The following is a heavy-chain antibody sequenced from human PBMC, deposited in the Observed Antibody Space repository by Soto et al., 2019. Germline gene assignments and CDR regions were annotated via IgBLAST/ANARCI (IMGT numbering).Heavy chain of an antibody. CDR1: GFTFSSYA. V-gene: IGHV3-23*01. CDR3: AKNLRYSSGWYLGYYYGMDV. CDR2: ISGSGGST. Sequence: GGSLRLSCAASGFTFSSYAMSWVRQAPGKGLEWVSAISGSGGSTYYADSVKGRFTISRENSKNTLYLQMNSLRAEDTAVYYCAKNLRYSSGWYLGYYYGMDVWGQGTTVTVSS. D-gene: IGHD6-19*01. J-gene: IGHJ6*02.